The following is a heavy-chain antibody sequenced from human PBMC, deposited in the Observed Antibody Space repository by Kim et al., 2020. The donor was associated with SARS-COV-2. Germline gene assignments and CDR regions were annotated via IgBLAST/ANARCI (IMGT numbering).Heavy chain of an antibody. CDR2: NYYSGST. J-gene: IGHJ2*01. D-gene: IGHD3-3*01. CDR3: AGTPITIFGKVSWYFDL. Sequence: SETLSLTCTVSGGSISSYYWSWIRQPPGKGLEWIGYNYYSGSTNYNPSLKSRVTISVDTSKNLFSLKLSSVTAADTAVYYCAGTPITIFGKVSWYFDLWGRGTLVTVSS. V-gene: IGHV4-59*01. CDR1: GGSISSYY.